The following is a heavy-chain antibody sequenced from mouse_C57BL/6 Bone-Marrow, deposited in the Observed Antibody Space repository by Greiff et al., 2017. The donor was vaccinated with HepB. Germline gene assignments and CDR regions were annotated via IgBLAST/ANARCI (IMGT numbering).Heavy chain of an antibody. D-gene: IGHD2-4*01. V-gene: IGHV1-82*01. CDR3: ARTSIYDDYDRSYYYAMDY. CDR1: GYAFSSSW. J-gene: IGHJ4*01. Sequence: VQLQQSGPELVKPGASVKISCKASGYAFSSSWMNWVKQRPGKGLEWIGRIYPGDGDTNYNGKFKGKATLTADKSSSTAYMQLSSLTSEDSAVYFCARTSIYDDYDRSYYYAMDYWGQGTSVTVSS. CDR2: IYPGDGDT.